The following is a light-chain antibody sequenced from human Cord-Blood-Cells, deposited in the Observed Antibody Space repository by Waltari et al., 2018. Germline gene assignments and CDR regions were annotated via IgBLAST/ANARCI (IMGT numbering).Light chain of an antibody. CDR1: QDISNY. Sequence: DSHITQSPSSLSASVADRVTITRQASQDISNYLNWYQLKPGKAPKPLVYDAANLGTGVPSRFSGSGSGTDFTFPISSLQPADIATYYCQQYDNLPRTFGGGTKVEIK. CDR2: DAA. CDR3: QQYDNLPRT. V-gene: IGKV1-33*01. J-gene: IGKJ4*01.